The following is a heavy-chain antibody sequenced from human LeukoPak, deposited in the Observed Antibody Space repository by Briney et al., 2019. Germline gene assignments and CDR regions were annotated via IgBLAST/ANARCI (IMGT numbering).Heavy chain of an antibody. CDR2: IYYSGST. Sequence: PSQTLSLTCTVSGVSISSGDYYWSWIRQPPGKGLEWIGYIYYSGSTYYNPSLKSRVTISVDTSKNQFSLKLSSVTAADTAVCYCARVPAAYPYCGGDCYSTYFDYWSQGTLVTVSS. V-gene: IGHV4-30-4*08. J-gene: IGHJ4*02. D-gene: IGHD2-21*01. CDR3: ARVPAAYPYCGGDCYSTYFDY. CDR1: GVSISSGDYY.